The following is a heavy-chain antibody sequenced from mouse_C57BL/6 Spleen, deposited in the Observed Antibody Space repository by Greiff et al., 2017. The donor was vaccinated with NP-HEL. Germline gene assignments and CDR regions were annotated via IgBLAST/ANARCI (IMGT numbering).Heavy chain of an antibody. CDR3: ARSVYYCSSCELWYFDV. CDR2: IDPSDSET. D-gene: IGHD1-1*01. CDR1: GYTFTSYW. Sequence: QVQLQQPGAELVRPGSSVKLSCKASGYTFTSYWMHWVKQRPIQGLEWIGNIDPSDSETHYNQKFKDKATLTVDKSSSTAYMQLSSLTSEDSAVYYCARSVYYCSSCELWYFDVWRTETTVTVPS. J-gene: IGHJ1*03. V-gene: IGHV1-52*01.